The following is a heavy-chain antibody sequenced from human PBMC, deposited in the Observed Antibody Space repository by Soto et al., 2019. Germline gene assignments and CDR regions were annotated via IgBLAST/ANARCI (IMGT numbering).Heavy chain of an antibody. CDR2: ISGTPGTT. D-gene: IGHD2-21*01. CDR1: GFPFSGNA. CDR3: GENPVVVGLMDV. J-gene: IGHJ6*02. Sequence: EVQLWESGGDLVQPGGSLRLSCEASGFPFSGNAMSWARQVPGKGLEWVAGISGTPGTTYYADSVKGRFTISRDTSKRTLYLAMTSLRVEDTAIYYCGENPVVVGLMDVWGQGTTVTVSS. V-gene: IGHV3-23*01.